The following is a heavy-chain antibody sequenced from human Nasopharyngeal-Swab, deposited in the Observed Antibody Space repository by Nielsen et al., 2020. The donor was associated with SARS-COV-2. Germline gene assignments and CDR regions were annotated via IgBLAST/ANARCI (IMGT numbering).Heavy chain of an antibody. CDR3: ARGEEGLV. V-gene: IGHV4-34*01. CDR2: INHSGST. J-gene: IGHJ6*02. CDR1: GGSFSGYY. Sequence: SQTLSLTRAVYGGSFSGYYWSWIRQPPGKGLEWIGEINHSGSTNYNPSLKSRVTISVDTSKNQFSLKLSSVTAADTAVYYCARGEEGLVWGQGTTVTVSS.